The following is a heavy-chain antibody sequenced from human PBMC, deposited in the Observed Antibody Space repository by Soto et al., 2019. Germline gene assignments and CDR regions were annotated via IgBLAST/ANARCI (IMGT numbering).Heavy chain of an antibody. CDR1: GGSFSGYY. Sequence: SETLSLTCAVYGGSFSGYYWSWIRQPPGKGLEWIGEINHSGSTNYNPSLKSRVTISVDTSKNQFSLKLSSVTAADTAVYYCARVGGYCSSTSCYGRRYYYYYGMDVWGQGTTVTAP. CDR2: INHSGST. D-gene: IGHD2-2*01. CDR3: ARVGGYCSSTSCYGRRYYYYYGMDV. J-gene: IGHJ6*02. V-gene: IGHV4-34*01.